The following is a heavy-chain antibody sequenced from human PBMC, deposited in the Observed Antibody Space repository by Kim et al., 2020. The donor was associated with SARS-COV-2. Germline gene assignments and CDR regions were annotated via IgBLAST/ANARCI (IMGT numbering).Heavy chain of an antibody. J-gene: IGHJ6*02. CDR2: ISSSSSYI. CDR3: ARDNGRRDYYYYYGMDV. V-gene: IGHV3-21*01. CDR1: GFTFSSYS. Sequence: GGSLRLSCAASGFTFSSYSMNWVRQAPGKGLEWVSSISSSSSYIYYADSVKGRFTISRDNAKNSLYLQVNSLRAEDPAVYYCARDNGRRDYYYYYGMDVWGQGPTVTVSS.